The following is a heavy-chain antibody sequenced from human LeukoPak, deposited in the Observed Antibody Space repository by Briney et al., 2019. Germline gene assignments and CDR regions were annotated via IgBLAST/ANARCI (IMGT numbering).Heavy chain of an antibody. CDR3: ARRTATYDYYFDY. V-gene: IGHV5-51*01. D-gene: IGHD5-18*01. J-gene: IGHJ4*02. CDR1: GYSFTSYW. CDR2: IYPGDSDT. Sequence: GESLKISCKGSGYSFTSYWIGWVRQMPGKGVEWMGIIYPGDSDTRYSPSFQGQVTISADKSISTAYLQWSSLKASDTAMYYCARRTATYDYYFDYWGQGTLVTVSS.